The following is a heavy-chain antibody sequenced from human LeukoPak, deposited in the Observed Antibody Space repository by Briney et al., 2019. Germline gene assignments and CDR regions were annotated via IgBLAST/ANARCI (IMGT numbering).Heavy chain of an antibody. CDR3: AKDVPGWSGTGSTY. V-gene: IGHV3-73*01. CDR1: GFTFSGSA. CDR2: IRSKANSYAT. Sequence: GALRLSCATSGFTFSGSAIHWVRQASGKGLEWVGRIRSKANSYATTDAASVKGRFTISRDDSKNTAYLQMNSLKTEDTAVYYCAKDVPGWSGTGSTYWGQGTLVTVSS. J-gene: IGHJ4*02. D-gene: IGHD3/OR15-3a*01.